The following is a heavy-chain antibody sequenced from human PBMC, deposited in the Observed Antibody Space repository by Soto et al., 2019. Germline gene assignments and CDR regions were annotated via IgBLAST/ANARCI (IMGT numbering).Heavy chain of an antibody. V-gene: IGHV4-38-2*02. CDR1: GYSISSGYY. CDR2: IYHSGST. CDR3: ARDRVIKLWFESNFDY. D-gene: IGHD5-18*01. Sequence: SETLSLTCAVSGYSISSGYYWGWIRQPPGKGLEWIGSIYHSGSTYYNPSLKSRVTISVDTSKNQFSLKLSSVTAADTAVYYCARDRVIKLWFESNFDYWCQGTLVTVSS. J-gene: IGHJ4*02.